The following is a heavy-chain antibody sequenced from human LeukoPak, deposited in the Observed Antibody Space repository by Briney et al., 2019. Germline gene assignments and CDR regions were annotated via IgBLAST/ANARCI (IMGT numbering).Heavy chain of an antibody. CDR2: IYYSGST. V-gene: IGHV4-59*01. CDR3: ARDRYYGDYVRYFDY. CDR1: GGSISSYY. Sequence: SETLSLTCTVSGGSISSYYWSWIRQPPGKGLEGIGYIYYSGSTNYNPSLKSRVTISVDTSKNQFSLKLSSVTAADTAVYYCARDRYYGDYVRYFDYWGQGTLVTVSS. J-gene: IGHJ4*02. D-gene: IGHD4-17*01.